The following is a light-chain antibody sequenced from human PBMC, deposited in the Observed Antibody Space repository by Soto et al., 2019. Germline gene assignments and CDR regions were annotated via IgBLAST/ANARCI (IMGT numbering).Light chain of an antibody. V-gene: IGKV3-15*01. Sequence: VMTQSPVILSVSPGERATVTCRASQSINSNLAWYQQKPGQAPPLLIIGASATVNTVPPRLSGSGSGTAFSPTISSLQPDDFAVYYCQQLAPQRGTFGQGTKVDIK. J-gene: IGKJ1*01. CDR3: QQLAPQRGT. CDR2: GAS. CDR1: QSINSN.